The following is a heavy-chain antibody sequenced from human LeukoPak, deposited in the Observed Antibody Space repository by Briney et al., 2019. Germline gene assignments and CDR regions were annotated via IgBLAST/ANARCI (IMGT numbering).Heavy chain of an antibody. CDR3: AKGHCTNGICWLD. J-gene: IGHJ4*02. D-gene: IGHD2-8*01. V-gene: IGHV3-53*01. CDR2: IYSAGGT. CDR1: GFTVSSTY. Sequence: GGSLRLSCAASGFTVSSTYMSWVRQAPGKGLEWVSIIYSAGGTYYADSVKGRFTISRDNSKNTLYLQINSLRAEDTAVYYCAKGHCTNGICWLDWGQGTLVTVSS.